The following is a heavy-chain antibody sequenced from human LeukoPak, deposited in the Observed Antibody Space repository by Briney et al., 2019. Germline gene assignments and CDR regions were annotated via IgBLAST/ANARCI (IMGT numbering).Heavy chain of an antibody. CDR1: GFTFSSDD. V-gene: IGHV3-48*03. Sequence: PGGSLRLSCAASGFTFSSDDMNWVRQAPEKGLEWVSYISSSASPIYYADSVKGRFTISRDNAKNSLYLQMNNLRAEDTAVYYCARVAYSYGFDYWGQGTLVTVSS. D-gene: IGHD5-18*01. CDR2: ISSSASPI. CDR3: ARVAYSYGFDY. J-gene: IGHJ4*02.